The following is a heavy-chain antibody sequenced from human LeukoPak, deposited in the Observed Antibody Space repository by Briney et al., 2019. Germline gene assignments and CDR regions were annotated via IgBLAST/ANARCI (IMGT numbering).Heavy chain of an antibody. CDR3: ARLAWYYYDSSGYYYEGAFDI. J-gene: IGHJ3*02. CDR1: GYSISSGYY. CDR2: IYHSGST. D-gene: IGHD3-22*01. Sequence: PSETLSLTCTVSGYSISSGYYWGWIRQPPGKGLEWIGSIYHSGSTYYNPSLKSRVTISVDTSKNQFSLKLSSVTAADTAVYYCARLAWYYYDSSGYYYEGAFDIWGQGTMVTVSS. V-gene: IGHV4-38-2*02.